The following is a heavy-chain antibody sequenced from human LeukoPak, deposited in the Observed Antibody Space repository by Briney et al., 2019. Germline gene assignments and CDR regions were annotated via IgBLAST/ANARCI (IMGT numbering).Heavy chain of an antibody. J-gene: IGHJ4*02. CDR1: GFTFSSYA. D-gene: IGHD3-16*02. Sequence: PGGSLRLSCAASGFTFSSYAMSWVRQAPGKGLEWVSAISGSGGSTYYADSVKGRFTISRDSSKNTLYLQMNSLRAEDTAVYYCAKYDYVWGSYRGFDYWGQGTLVTVSS. CDR2: ISGSGGST. CDR3: AKYDYVWGSYRGFDY. V-gene: IGHV3-23*01.